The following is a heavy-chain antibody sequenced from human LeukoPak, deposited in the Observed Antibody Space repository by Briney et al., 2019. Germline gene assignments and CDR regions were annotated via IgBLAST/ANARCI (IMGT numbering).Heavy chain of an antibody. V-gene: IGHV3-9*01. CDR2: ISWNSGSI. J-gene: IGHJ4*02. CDR1: GFTFDDYA. CDR3: TREDYHYASGH. Sequence: PGRSLRLSCAASGFTFDDYAMHWVRQAPGKGLEWVSGISWNSGSIGYADSVEGRFTISRDNAKNSLYLQMNSLRAEDTAVYYCTREDYHYASGHWAQGTLVTVSS. D-gene: IGHD3-10*01.